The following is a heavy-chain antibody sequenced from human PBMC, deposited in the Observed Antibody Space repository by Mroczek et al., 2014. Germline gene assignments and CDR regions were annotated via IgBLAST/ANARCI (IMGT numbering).Heavy chain of an antibody. J-gene: IGHJ4*02. CDR1: GFTFSSYG. CDR3: ARSGLYCSGGSCYHDY. CDR2: IWYDGSNK. D-gene: IGHD2-15*01. V-gene: IGHV3-33*01. Sequence: QVQLVQSGGGVVQPGRSLRLSCAASGFTFSSYGMHWVRQAPGKGLEWVAVIWYDGSNKYYADSVKGRFTISRDNSKNTLYLQMNSLRAEDTAVYYCARSGLYCSGGSCYHDYWGQGTLVTVSP.